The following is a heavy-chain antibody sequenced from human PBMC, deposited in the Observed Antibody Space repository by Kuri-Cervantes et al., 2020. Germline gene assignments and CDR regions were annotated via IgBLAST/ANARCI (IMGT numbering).Heavy chain of an antibody. Sequence: SVKVSCKASGGTFSSYAISWVRQAPGQGLEWMGGIIPIFGTANYAQKFQGRVTITADESTSTAYMELSSLRSEDTAAYYCARARRTDYKVRGHYYYYMDVWGKGTTVTVSS. V-gene: IGHV1-69*13. D-gene: IGHD3-10*01. CDR3: ARARRTDYKVRGHYYYYMDV. CDR2: IIPIFGTA. J-gene: IGHJ6*03. CDR1: GGTFSSYA.